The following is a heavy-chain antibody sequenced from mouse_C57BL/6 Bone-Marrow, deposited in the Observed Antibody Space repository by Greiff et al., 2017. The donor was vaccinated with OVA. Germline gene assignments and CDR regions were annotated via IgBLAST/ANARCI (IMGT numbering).Heavy chain of an antibody. CDR2: IYPRSGNT. D-gene: IGHD1-1*01. V-gene: IGHV1-81*01. Sequence: LQESGAELARPGASVKLSCTASGYTFTSYGISWVKQRTGQGLEWIGEIYPRSGNTYYNEKFKGKATLTADKSSSTAYMELRSLTSEDSAVYFCARHYYGSSNYYAMDCWGQGTSVTVSS. CDR1: GYTFTSYG. CDR3: ARHYYGSSNYYAMDC. J-gene: IGHJ4*01.